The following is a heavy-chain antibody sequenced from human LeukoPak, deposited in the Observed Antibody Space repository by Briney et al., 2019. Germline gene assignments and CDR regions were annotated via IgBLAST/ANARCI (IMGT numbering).Heavy chain of an antibody. CDR3: VRGGWYLYNALDI. J-gene: IGHJ3*02. CDR2: MDADGSNT. D-gene: IGHD6-19*01. V-gene: IGHV3-74*01. Sequence: QSGGSLRLSCTVSGFTVSSNSMSWVRQAPGKGLEWVSRMDADGSNTHYVDSVKGRFTISRDNAKDTLYLQMNSLRVEDTAVYYCVRGGWYLYNALDIWGQGTLVTVSS. CDR1: GFTVSSNS.